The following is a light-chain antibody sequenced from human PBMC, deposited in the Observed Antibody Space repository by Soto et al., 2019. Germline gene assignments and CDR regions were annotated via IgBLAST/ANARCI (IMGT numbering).Light chain of an antibody. CDR1: SSDVGAYNY. Sequence: SALTQPASVSGSLGQSITISRTGTSSDVGAYNYVSWYQQQPCKAPKLMISEVSNRPSGVSNRFSGSKSGNTASLIISGLQAEDEADYYCCSFTSITTYVFGTGTKSPS. V-gene: IGLV2-14*01. CDR2: EVS. CDR3: CSFTSITTYV. J-gene: IGLJ1*01.